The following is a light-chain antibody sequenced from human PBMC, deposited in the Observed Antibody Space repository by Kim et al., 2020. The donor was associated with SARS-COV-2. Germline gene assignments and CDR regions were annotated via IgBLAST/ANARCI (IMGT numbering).Light chain of an antibody. CDR2: LNSDGSH. J-gene: IGLJ3*02. CDR1: SGHRSYA. Sequence: SVTLTCTLSSGHRSYAIAWHQQQPDKGPRYLMKLNSDGSHSKGDGIPDRFSGSSSGAERYLTISSLQSEDETDYYCQTWGTGIRVFGGGTQLTVL. V-gene: IGLV4-69*01. CDR3: QTWGTGIRV.